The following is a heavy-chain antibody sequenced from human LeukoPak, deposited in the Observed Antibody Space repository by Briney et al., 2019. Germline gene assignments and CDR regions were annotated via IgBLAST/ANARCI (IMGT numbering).Heavy chain of an antibody. J-gene: IGHJ4*02. CDR3: AKSLYSSSFSFDY. V-gene: IGHV3-23*01. Sequence: GGTLRLSCSVSGLSISRYGMSWVRQAPGKGLEWVSAISGSGANTYYADSLKGRFTISRDNSKNTLYLQMNSLRAEDTAVYYCAKSLYSSSFSFDYWGQGTLVTVSS. D-gene: IGHD6-6*01. CDR2: ISGSGANT. CDR1: GLSISRYG.